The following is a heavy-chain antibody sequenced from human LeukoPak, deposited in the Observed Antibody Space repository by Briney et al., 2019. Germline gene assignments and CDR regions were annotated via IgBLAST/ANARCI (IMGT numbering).Heavy chain of an antibody. V-gene: IGHV4-61*01. CDR3: ARGQVGATQSFDY. CDR1: DGSVSSSTYY. D-gene: IGHD1-26*01. CDR2: IYNSGST. J-gene: IGHJ4*02. Sequence: PSETLSLTCTDSDGSVSSSTYYWNWIRQPPGKGLEWIGYIYNSGSTNYSPSFKSRVTISADTSRNQFSLKVSFVTAADTAVYYGARGQVGATQSFDYWGQGTLVTVSS.